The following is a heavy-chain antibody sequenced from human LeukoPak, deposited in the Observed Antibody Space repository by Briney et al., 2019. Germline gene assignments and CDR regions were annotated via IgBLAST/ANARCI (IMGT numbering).Heavy chain of an antibody. D-gene: IGHD3-3*01. V-gene: IGHV1-69*05. J-gene: IGHJ6*03. CDR1: GGTFSSYA. Sequence: ASVKVSCKASGGTFSSYAISWVRQAPGQGLEWMGGIIPIFGTANYAQKFQGRVTITTDESTSTAYMELSSLRSEDTAVYYCAGPYYDFWSGSQAVASASSYYYMDVWGKGTTVTVSS. CDR2: IIPIFGTA. CDR3: AGPYYDFWSGSQAVASASSYYYMDV.